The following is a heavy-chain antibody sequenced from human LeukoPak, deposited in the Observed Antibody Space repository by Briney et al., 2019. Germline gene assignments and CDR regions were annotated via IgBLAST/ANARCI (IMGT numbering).Heavy chain of an antibody. J-gene: IGHJ3*02. CDR1: GFTFSDYY. V-gene: IGHV3-11*01. CDR2: ISSSGSTI. D-gene: IGHD3-22*01. CDR3: ARVGYYDSSGYSI. Sequence: PGGSLRLSCAASGFTFSDYYMSWIRQAPGKGLEWVSYISSSGSTIYYAHCVKARFPISRENAKNSLYLQMNSLRAEDTAVYYCARVGYYDSSGYSIWGQGTMVTVSS.